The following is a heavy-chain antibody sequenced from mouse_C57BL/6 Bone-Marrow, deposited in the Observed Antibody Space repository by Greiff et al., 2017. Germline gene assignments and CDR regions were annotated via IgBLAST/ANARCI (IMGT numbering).Heavy chain of an antibody. Sequence: VQLQQSDAELVKPGASVKISCKVSGYTFTDHTIHWMKQRPEQGLEWIGYIYPRDGSTKYNEKFKGKAKLTADKSSRTAYMQLNSLTSEDSAVYFCASSYGYGRAWFAYWGQGTLVTVSA. V-gene: IGHV1-78*01. CDR1: GYTFTDHT. CDR3: ASSYGYGRAWFAY. CDR2: IYPRDGST. J-gene: IGHJ3*01. D-gene: IGHD2-2*01.